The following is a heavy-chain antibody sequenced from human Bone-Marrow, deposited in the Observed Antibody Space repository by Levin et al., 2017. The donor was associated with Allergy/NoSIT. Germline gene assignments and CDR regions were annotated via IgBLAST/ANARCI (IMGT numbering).Heavy chain of an antibody. V-gene: IGHV3-74*01. J-gene: IGHJ4*02. CDR3: ARDPFAYNFGSGSYLDY. D-gene: IGHD3-10*01. Sequence: SCAASGFAFSNYWMHWVRQAPGKGLVWVSRINRGGTSTTYADSAKGRFTISRDNAKNTLYLQMNSLRAEDTAVYYCARDPFAYNFGSGSYLDYWGQGTLVSVSS. CDR1: GFAFSNYW. CDR2: INRGGTST.